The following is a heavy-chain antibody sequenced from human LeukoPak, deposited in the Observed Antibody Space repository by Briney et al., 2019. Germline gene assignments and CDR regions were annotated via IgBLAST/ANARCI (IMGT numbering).Heavy chain of an antibody. CDR3: ARVGYSSSRGVDY. D-gene: IGHD6-13*01. CDR1: GGSISSGGYY. CDR2: IYYSGST. J-gene: IGHJ4*02. V-gene: IGHV4-31*03. Sequence: SQTLSLTCTVSGGSISSGGYYWSWIRQHPGKGLEWIGYIYYSGSTYYNPSLKSRVTISVDTSKNQFSLKLSSVTAADTAVYYCARVGYSSSRGVDYWGQGTLVTVSS.